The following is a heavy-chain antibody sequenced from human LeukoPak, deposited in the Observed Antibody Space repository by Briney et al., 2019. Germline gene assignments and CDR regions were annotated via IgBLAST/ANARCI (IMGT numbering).Heavy chain of an antibody. CDR1: GFTFSTYS. CDR3: ARDQGAFDM. Sequence: GGSLRLSCAASGFTFSTYSMNWVRQAPGKGLEWVSYISSSISTMYYADSVEGRFTISRDNAKTSLYLQMNSLRAEDTAVYYCARDQGAFDMWGQGTMVTVSS. J-gene: IGHJ3*02. CDR2: ISSSISTM. V-gene: IGHV3-48*01.